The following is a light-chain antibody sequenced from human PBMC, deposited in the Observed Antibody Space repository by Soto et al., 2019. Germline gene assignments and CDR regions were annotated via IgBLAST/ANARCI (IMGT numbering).Light chain of an antibody. CDR1: QSVYTN. Sequence: EIVMTQSPDTLSVSPGESATLSCRASQSVYTNLAWYQQKPGQAPRLLIYGGSSRATGIPVRFSGSGSETDFTLTISRLEPEDFAVYFCQQYAGPPTTFGHGTRREIK. CDR3: QQYAGPPTT. CDR2: GGS. V-gene: IGKV3-20*01. J-gene: IGKJ5*01.